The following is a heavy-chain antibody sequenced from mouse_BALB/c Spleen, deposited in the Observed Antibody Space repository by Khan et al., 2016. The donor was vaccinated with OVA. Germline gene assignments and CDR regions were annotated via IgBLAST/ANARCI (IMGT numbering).Heavy chain of an antibody. CDR2: INPSNGGT. CDR3: TSAGYGAFAY. J-gene: IGHJ3*01. D-gene: IGHD1-1*02. V-gene: IGHV1S81*02. Sequence: QVQLQQSGAELVKPGASVRLSCKASGYTFTSYYLYWVKQRPGHGLEWIGDINPSNGGTNFNENFKTKATLTVAKSSSTAYIQLSSLTSEDSAVYYCTSAGYGAFAYWGQGTLVTVSA. CDR1: GYTFTSYY.